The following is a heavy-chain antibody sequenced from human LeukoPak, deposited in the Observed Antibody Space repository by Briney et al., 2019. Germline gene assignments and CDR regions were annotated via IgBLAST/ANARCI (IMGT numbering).Heavy chain of an antibody. V-gene: IGHV3-23*01. Sequence: GGSLRLSCAASGFTFSSYAMSWVRQAPGKGLEWVSAISGSGGSTNYADSVKGRFTISRDNAKNTVYLEMNSLRAEDTAVYYCVRGQLWSYYHDYWGQGTLVTVSS. CDR3: VRGQLWSYYHDY. CDR1: GFTFSSYA. D-gene: IGHD3-16*01. J-gene: IGHJ4*02. CDR2: ISGSGGST.